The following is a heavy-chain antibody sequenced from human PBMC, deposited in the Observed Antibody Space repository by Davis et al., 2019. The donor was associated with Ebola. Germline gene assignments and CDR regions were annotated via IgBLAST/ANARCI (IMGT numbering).Heavy chain of an antibody. CDR3: AKDEREYYYDSSGYYYVY. CDR2: ISYDGSNK. Sequence: GESLKISCAASGFTFRSYGMHLVRQAPGKGLEWVAVISYDGSNKYYADSVKGRFTISRDNSKNTLYLQMNSLRAEDTAVYYCAKDEREYYYDSSGYYYVYWGQGTLVTVSS. J-gene: IGHJ4*02. V-gene: IGHV3-30*18. D-gene: IGHD3-22*01. CDR1: GFTFRSYG.